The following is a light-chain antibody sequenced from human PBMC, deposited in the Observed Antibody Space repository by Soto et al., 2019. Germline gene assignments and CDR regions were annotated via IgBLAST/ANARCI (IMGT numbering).Light chain of an antibody. J-gene: IGKJ2*02. CDR3: QQYNSYST. CDR2: DAS. CDR1: QNINNW. V-gene: IGKV1-5*01. Sequence: DFQMTQSPSTLSASVGDRVTITCRASQNINNWVAWYQQKPGKAPKFLIYDASTLQRGVSSRFSGSGFGTEFTLTISSLQPDDFATYYCQQYNSYSTFGQGTKLEIK.